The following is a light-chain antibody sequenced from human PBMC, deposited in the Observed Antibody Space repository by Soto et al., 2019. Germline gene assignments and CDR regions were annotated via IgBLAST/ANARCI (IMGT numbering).Light chain of an antibody. CDR3: AAWDDSLSGVV. CDR2: RNN. J-gene: IGLJ3*02. V-gene: IGLV1-47*01. CDR1: SSNIGSNY. Sequence: QSALTQPPSASGTPGQRVTISCSGSSSNIGSNYVYWYQQLPGTAPKLLIYRNNQLPSGVPDRFSGSKSGTSASLAISGLRSEDEADYYCAAWDDSLSGVVFGGGTKVTVL.